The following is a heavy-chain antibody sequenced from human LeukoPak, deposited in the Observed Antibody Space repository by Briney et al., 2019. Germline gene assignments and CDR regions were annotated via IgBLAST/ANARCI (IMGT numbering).Heavy chain of an antibody. D-gene: IGHD5-24*01. J-gene: IGHJ4*02. CDR3: AKGSTRDGYNYGLPPFDY. Sequence: GGSLRLSCAASGFTFSNAWMNWVRQAPGKGLEWVGRIKSKTDGGTTDYAAPVKGRFTISRDDSKNTLYLQMNSLRAEDTAVYYCAKGSTRDGYNYGLPPFDYWGQGTLVTVSS. V-gene: IGHV3-15*07. CDR1: GFTFSNAW. CDR2: IKSKTDGGTT.